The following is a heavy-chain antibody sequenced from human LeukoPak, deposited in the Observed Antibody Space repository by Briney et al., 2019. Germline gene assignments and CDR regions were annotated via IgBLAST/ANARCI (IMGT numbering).Heavy chain of an antibody. CDR1: GLTGSHNY. J-gene: IGHJ4*02. Sequence: GGSLRLSCAASGLTGSHNYVSWVRQAPGKGLEWVANIKEDGSEKYYVDSVKGRFAISRDNAKNSLYLQMNSLRAEDTAVYYCADGEGRPLNYWGRGILVTVSS. CDR3: ADGEGRPLNY. V-gene: IGHV3-7*01. CDR2: IKEDGSEK. D-gene: IGHD3-3*01.